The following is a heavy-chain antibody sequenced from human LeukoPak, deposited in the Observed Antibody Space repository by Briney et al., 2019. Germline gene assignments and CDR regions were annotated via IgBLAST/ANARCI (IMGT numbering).Heavy chain of an antibody. CDR2: ISGSGGST. J-gene: IGHJ6*02. CDR3: AKGSSSSGYYYYYGMDA. D-gene: IGHD6-6*01. V-gene: IGHV3-23*01. Sequence: PGRSLRLSCAASGLTFSSYAMSWVRQAPGKGLEWVSAISGSGGSTYYADSVKGRFTISRDNSKNTLYLQMNSLRAEDTAVYYCAKGSSSSGYYYYYGMDAWGQGTTVTVSS. CDR1: GLTFSSYA.